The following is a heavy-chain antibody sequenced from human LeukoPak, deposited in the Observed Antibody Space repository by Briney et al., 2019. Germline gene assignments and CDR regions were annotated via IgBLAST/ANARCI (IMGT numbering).Heavy chain of an antibody. J-gene: IGHJ4*02. CDR3: ATVAGGTYHFDL. CDR1: GFTVNSHY. D-gene: IGHD1-26*01. CDR2: IYDGGTT. Sequence: QPGGSLRLSCAASGFTVNSHYMSWFRQAPGKGLEWVSIIYDGGTTSYEDSVKGRFTISRDNSNNILYLQMSSLRAEDTAVYYCATVAGGTYHFDLWGQGALVTISS. V-gene: IGHV3-53*01.